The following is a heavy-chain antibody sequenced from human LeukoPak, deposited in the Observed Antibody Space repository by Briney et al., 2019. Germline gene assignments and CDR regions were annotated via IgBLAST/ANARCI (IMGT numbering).Heavy chain of an antibody. CDR2: ISGSGGST. Sequence: PGGSLRLSCAASGFTFSSYAMSWVRQAPGKGLEWVSAISGSGGSTYYADSVKGRFTISRDNSKNTLYLQMNSLRAEDTAVYYCANLQSIAVAGTGRGAFDIRGQGTMVTVSS. CDR3: ANLQSIAVAGTGRGAFDI. D-gene: IGHD6-19*01. V-gene: IGHV3-23*01. J-gene: IGHJ3*02. CDR1: GFTFSSYA.